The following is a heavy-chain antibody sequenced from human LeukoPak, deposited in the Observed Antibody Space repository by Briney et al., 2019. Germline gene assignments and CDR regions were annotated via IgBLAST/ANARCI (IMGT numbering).Heavy chain of an antibody. J-gene: IGHJ3*02. V-gene: IGHV4-30-2*01. CDR2: IYHSGST. Sequence: PSETLSLTCAVSGGSIGSGGYSWSWIRQPPGKGLEWIGYIYHSGSTYYNPSLKSRVTISVDRSKNQFSLKLSSVTAADTAVYYCARVHDYGDYVRAFDIWGQGTMVTVSS. CDR1: GGSIGSGGYS. CDR3: ARVHDYGDYVRAFDI. D-gene: IGHD4-17*01.